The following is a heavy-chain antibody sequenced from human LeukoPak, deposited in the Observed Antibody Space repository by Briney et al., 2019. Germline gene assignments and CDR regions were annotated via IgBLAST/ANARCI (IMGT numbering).Heavy chain of an antibody. CDR1: GGSISSYY. CDR2: IYTSGST. V-gene: IGHV4-4*07. D-gene: IGHD3-10*01. J-gene: IGHJ4*02. Sequence: SETLSLTCTVAGGSISSYYWSWIRQPAGKGLEWIGRIYTSGSTTYNPSLKSRVTMSVDTSKNQFSLKLSSVTAADTAVYYCARASGSGTQRVFDYWGQGTLVTVSS. CDR3: ARASGSGTQRVFDY.